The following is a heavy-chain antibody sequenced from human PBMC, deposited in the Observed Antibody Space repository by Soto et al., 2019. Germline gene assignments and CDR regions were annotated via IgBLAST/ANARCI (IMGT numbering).Heavy chain of an antibody. Sequence: EVQLVESGGGLVQPGGSLRLSCAASGFTFSSYAMHWVRQAPGKGLEYVSAISSNGGSTYYANSVKGRFTISRDNSKNTLYLQMSSLRAEDMAVYYCAREEMATRAFDYWGQGTLVTVSS. D-gene: IGHD5-12*01. V-gene: IGHV3-64*01. CDR3: AREEMATRAFDY. CDR2: ISSNGGST. CDR1: GFTFSSYA. J-gene: IGHJ4*02.